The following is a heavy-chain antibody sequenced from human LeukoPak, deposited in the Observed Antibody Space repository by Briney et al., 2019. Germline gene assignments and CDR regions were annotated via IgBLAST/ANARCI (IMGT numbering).Heavy chain of an antibody. V-gene: IGHV1-2*02. CDR3: ARGPTTSWHEYFHY. J-gene: IGHJ1*01. CDR2: INPNTGGT. CDR1: GYIFTGYY. D-gene: IGHD1-14*01. Sequence: ASVKVSCKASGYIFTGYYMHWVRQAPGQGLEWMGWINPNTGGTDYAQKFQGRVTMTRNTSISTAYMDLSRLRSDDTAVYYCARGPTTSWHEYFHYWGQGTLVTVSS.